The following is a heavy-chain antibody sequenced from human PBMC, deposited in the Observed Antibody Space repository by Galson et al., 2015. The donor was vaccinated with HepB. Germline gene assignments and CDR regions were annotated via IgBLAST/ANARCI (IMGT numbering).Heavy chain of an antibody. CDR1: GFTFSSYA. D-gene: IGHD1-1*01. Sequence: SLRLSCAASGFTFSSYAMSWVRQAPGKGLEWVSGISGSGGSTHYADSVKGRFTTSRDNSKNTLYLQMNSLRAEDTAVYYCAKCLFGWNDFWYYYYMDVWGKGTTVSVSS. J-gene: IGHJ6*03. CDR2: ISGSGGST. V-gene: IGHV3-23*01. CDR3: AKCLFGWNDFWYYYYMDV.